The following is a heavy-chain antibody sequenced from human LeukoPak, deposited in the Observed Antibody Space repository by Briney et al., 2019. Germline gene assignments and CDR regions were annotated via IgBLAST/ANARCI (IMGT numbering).Heavy chain of an antibody. V-gene: IGHV3-66*01. CDR1: GFTVSSNY. Sequence: PGGSLRLSCAASGFTVSSNYMSWVGHAPGKGLEWVAVIYSGGSTYYADSVKGRFTISRDNSKNTLYLQMNSLRAEDTAVYYWASEVVSDAFDIWGQGAMVTVSS. CDR3: ASEVVSDAFDI. D-gene: IGHD2-15*01. CDR2: IYSGGST. J-gene: IGHJ3*02.